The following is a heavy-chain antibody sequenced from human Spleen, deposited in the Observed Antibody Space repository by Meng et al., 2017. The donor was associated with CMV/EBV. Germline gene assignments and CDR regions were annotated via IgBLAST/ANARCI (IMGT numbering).Heavy chain of an antibody. CDR1: GFTVSNFW. CDR2: INEDGGAT. Sequence: LSCAVSGFTVSNFWMHWVRQTPGKGLVWVSHINEDGGATNYADSVRGRFTISRDNAKNKLYLQMDSLRVEDTAVYYCARDPVRSPSFWGQGILVTVSS. J-gene: IGHJ4*02. CDR3: ARDPVRSPSF. D-gene: IGHD3-10*01. V-gene: IGHV3-74*01.